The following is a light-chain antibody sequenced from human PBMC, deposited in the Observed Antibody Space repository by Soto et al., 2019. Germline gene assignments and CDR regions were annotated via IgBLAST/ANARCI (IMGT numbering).Light chain of an antibody. CDR2: GVS. J-gene: IGKJ1*01. V-gene: IGKV3-20*01. CDR1: QSVATN. CDR3: EQYGSSPRT. Sequence: EIVMTHSPATLSGSPCERATLSFRASQSVATNLAWYQQKPGQAPRLLIYGVSSRATGIPDRFSGSGSGTDFTLTISRLEPEDFAVYYCEQYGSSPRTFGQGTKVDNK.